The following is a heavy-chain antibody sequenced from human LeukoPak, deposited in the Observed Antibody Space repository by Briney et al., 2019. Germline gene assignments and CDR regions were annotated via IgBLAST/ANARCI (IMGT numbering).Heavy chain of an antibody. V-gene: IGHV4-34*01. J-gene: IGHJ4*02. D-gene: IGHD3-9*01. CDR1: GGSFSGYY. CDR3: ARRSGIRYFDWSARVFDY. Sequence: SETLSLTCAVYGGSFSGYYWSWIRQPPGKGLEWIGEINHSGSTNYNPSLKSRVTISVDTSKNQFSLKLSSVTAADTAVYYCARRSGIRYFDWSARVFDYWGQGTLVTVSS. CDR2: INHSGST.